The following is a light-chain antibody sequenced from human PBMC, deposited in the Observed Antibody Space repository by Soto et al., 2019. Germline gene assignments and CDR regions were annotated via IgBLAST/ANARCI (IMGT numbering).Light chain of an antibody. J-gene: IGKJ4*01. V-gene: IGKV1-27*01. CDR1: RGISNY. CDR2: ASS. Sequence: DIQMTQSPSSLSAPVGDRVTVTCRASRGISNYLAWYQHKPGRLPKLLMYASSTLQSVVPSRFSGSGSGTDFTLTISSLQPDDVATYYCQKYNSAPFSFGGGTKVEIK. CDR3: QKYNSAPFS.